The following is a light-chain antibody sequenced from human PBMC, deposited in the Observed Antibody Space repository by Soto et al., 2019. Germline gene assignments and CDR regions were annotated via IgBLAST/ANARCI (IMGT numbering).Light chain of an antibody. Sequence: IVLTQSPATLPGSPGERVNLSCRASQSVDINLAWYQQKPGQAPRLLIYGASTRATDMPGRFSGRGSGTEFTLTISSLQSEDFAVYYCQQYRNWPRTFGQGTKVDIK. CDR1: QSVDIN. CDR3: QQYRNWPRT. V-gene: IGKV3-15*01. CDR2: GAS. J-gene: IGKJ1*01.